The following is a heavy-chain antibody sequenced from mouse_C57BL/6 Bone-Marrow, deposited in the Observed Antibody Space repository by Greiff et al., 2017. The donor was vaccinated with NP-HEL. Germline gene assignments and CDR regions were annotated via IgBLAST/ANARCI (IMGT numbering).Heavy chain of an antibody. J-gene: IGHJ1*01. CDR3: ARRDDYGVAWYFDV. CDR2: IWSGGST. Sequence: QVQLKQSGPGLVQPPQSPSITCTVSGFSLTSYGVHWVRQSPGKGLEWLGVIWSGGSTDYNAAFISRLSISKDNSKSQVFFKMNSLQADDTDIYYCARRDDYGVAWYFDVWGAGTTVTISS. CDR1: GFSLTSYG. V-gene: IGHV2-2*01. D-gene: IGHD1-1*01.